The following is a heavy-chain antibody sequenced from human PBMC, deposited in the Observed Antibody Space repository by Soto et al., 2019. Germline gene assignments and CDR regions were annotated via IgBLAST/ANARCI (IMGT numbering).Heavy chain of an antibody. Sequence: PSETLSLTCAVSGYSISSSNWWGWILQPPGKGLEWIGYIYYSGTTYYNPSLKSRVTMSVDTSKNQFSLKLSSVTAADTAVYYCARVLGQQLAYFDYWGQGTLVTVSS. CDR1: GYSISSSNW. CDR2: IYYSGTT. CDR3: ARVLGQQLAYFDY. D-gene: IGHD6-13*01. V-gene: IGHV4-28*01. J-gene: IGHJ4*02.